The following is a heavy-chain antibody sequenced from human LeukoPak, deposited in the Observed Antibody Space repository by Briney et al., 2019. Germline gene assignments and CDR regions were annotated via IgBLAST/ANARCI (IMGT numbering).Heavy chain of an antibody. CDR3: VRDRNDQWSVQDPLLDY. CDR1: GFTFTDYY. D-gene: IGHD6-19*01. J-gene: IGHJ4*02. Sequence: PGGALRLSCAASGFTFTDYYMSWIRQAPGKGLEWLSYISPGSRYTNYANSVTGRFTISRDNAKNSLYLQMNSLRGEDTAVYYCVRDRNDQWSVQDPLLDYWGQGTLVTVSS. CDR2: ISPGSRYT. V-gene: IGHV3-11*05.